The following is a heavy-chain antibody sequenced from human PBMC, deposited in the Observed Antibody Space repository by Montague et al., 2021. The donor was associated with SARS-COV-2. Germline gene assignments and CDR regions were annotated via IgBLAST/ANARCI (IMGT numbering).Heavy chain of an antibody. J-gene: IGHJ4*02. CDR1: GGSISSYY. CDR2: IHYSGST. CDR3: ARVERGYYYGLGVSAHFDY. D-gene: IGHD3-10*01. Sequence: SETLSLTCTVSGGSISSYYWSWIRQPPGKGLEWIGYIHYSGSTNYNPSLKSRVTVSVDTSKNQFSLKLSSVTAADTAVYYCARVERGYYYGLGVSAHFDYWGQGTLATVSS. V-gene: IGHV4-59*01.